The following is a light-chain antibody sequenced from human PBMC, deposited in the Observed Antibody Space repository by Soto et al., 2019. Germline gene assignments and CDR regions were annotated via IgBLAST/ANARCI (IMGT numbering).Light chain of an antibody. Sequence: EIVMTQSPATLSVSPGERATLSCRASQSVSSNLAWYQQKPGQAPRLLIYGASTRAPDIPARFSGSGSGTEFTLTISSLQSEDFAVYYCQQYNDWPPLTFGGGTKVEIK. V-gene: IGKV3-15*01. CDR2: GAS. J-gene: IGKJ4*01. CDR1: QSVSSN. CDR3: QQYNDWPPLT.